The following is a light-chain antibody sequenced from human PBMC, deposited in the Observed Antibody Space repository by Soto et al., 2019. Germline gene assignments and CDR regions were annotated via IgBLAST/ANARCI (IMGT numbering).Light chain of an antibody. Sequence: DIVMTQSPLSLPVTPGEPASISCRSSQSLLHSNGYNYLDWYLQKPGQSPQLLIYLGSNRASGVHDRFSGSGSGTDFTLKIGRVEAEDVGVYYCMQALQTPRTFGPGTKVDIK. J-gene: IGKJ3*01. CDR1: QSLLHSNGYNY. CDR2: LGS. CDR3: MQALQTPRT. V-gene: IGKV2-28*01.